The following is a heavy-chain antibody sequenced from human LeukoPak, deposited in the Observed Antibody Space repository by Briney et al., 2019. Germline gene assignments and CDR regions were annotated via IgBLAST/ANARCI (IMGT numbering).Heavy chain of an antibody. V-gene: IGHV4-39*01. CDR1: GGSISSSSYY. D-gene: IGHD6-19*01. Sequence: SETLSLTCTVSGGSISSSSYYWGWIRQPPGKGLKWIGSIYYSGSTYYNPSLKSRVTISVDTSKNQFSLKLSSVTAADTAVYYCARPYSSGWYYFDYWGQGTLVTVSS. CDR2: IYYSGST. CDR3: ARPYSSGWYYFDY. J-gene: IGHJ4*02.